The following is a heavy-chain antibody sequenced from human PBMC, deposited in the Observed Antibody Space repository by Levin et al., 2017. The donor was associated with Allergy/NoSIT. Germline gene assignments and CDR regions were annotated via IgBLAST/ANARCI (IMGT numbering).Heavy chain of an antibody. V-gene: IGHV3-9*01. CDR1: GFTFDDYA. CDR3: AKDSNIYGHGTLDY. Sequence: GGSLRLSCAASGFTFDDYAMHWVRQAPGKGLEWVSGISWNSVGIGYADSVKGRFTISRDNAQNSLYLQMNSLRAEDTALYYCAKDSNIYGHGTLDYWGQGALVTVSS. CDR2: ISWNSVGI. D-gene: IGHD4-11*01. J-gene: IGHJ4*02.